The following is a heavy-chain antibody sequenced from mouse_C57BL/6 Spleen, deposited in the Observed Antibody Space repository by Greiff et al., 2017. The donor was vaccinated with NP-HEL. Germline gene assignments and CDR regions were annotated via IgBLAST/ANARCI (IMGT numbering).Heavy chain of an antibody. J-gene: IGHJ2*01. V-gene: IGHV1-4*01. CDR1: GYTFTSYT. CDR2: INPSSGYT. Sequence: VQLQQSGAELARPGASVKMSCKASGYTFTSYTMHWVKQRPGQGLEWIGYINPSSGYTKYNQKFKDKATLTADKSSSTAYMQQSSLTSEDSAGYYCSREGAPYYFGYWGQCTTLTVSS. CDR3: SREGAPYYFGY.